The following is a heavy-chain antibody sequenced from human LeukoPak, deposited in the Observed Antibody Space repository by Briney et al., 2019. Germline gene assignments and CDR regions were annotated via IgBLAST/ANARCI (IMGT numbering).Heavy chain of an antibody. CDR1: GFTFSSYA. J-gene: IGHJ5*02. CDR2: ISGSGGST. CDR3: AKGGYCSGGSCHTPADWFDP. Sequence: GGSLRLSCAASGFTFSSYAMSWVRQAPGKGLEWVSAISGSGGSTYYADSVKGRFTISGDNSKNTLYLQMNSLRAEDTAVYYCAKGGYCSGGSCHTPADWFDPWGQGTLVTVSS. D-gene: IGHD2-15*01. V-gene: IGHV3-23*01.